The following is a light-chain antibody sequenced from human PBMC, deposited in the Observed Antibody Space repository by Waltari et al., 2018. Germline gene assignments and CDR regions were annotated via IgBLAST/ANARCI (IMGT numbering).Light chain of an antibody. Sequence: YLLTQPPSVSVAPGTTARIPCGGDDIGGQRVHWDQQKPGQAPVLVVYDDTKRPSGGPWRFFGSNSGNTATLTIDRVEAGEAADFYCQLWDRSKSHVTFGGGTKLTVL. J-gene: IGLJ2*01. CDR1: DIGGQR. CDR3: QLWDRSKSHVT. V-gene: IGLV3-21*03. CDR2: DDT.